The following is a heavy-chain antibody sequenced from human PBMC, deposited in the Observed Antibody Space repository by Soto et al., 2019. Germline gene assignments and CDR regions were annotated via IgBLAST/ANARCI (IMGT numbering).Heavy chain of an antibody. CDR2: ISGSGGST. CDR1: GFTFSSYA. V-gene: IGHV3-23*01. J-gene: IGHJ6*02. CDR3: ANRMSGPIYYYYYGMDV. Sequence: GGSLRLSCAASGFTFSSYAMSWVRQAPGKGLEWVSAISGSGGSTYYADSVKGRFTISRDNSKNTLYLQMNSLRAEDTAVYYCANRMSGPIYYYYYGMDVWGQGTTVTVSS. D-gene: IGHD3-3*01.